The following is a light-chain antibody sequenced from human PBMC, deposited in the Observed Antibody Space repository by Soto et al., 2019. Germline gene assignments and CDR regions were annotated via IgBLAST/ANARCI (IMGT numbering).Light chain of an antibody. J-gene: IGLJ2*01. CDR2: LNSDGSH. CDR1: SGHSSYA. Sequence: QSVLTQSPSASASLGASVKLTCTLRSGHSSYAIAWHQQQPEKGPRYLMKLNSDGSHSKGDGIPDRFSGSSSGAERYLTISSLQSEDEADYYCQTWGTGMVFGGGTQLTVL. V-gene: IGLV4-69*01. CDR3: QTWGTGMV.